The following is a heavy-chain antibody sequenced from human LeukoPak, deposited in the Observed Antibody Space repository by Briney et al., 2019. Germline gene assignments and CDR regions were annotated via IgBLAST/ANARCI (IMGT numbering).Heavy chain of an antibody. CDR1: GFTFGTYA. D-gene: IGHD6-13*01. CDR3: TTKGGSSWYAEHFQH. CDR2: ISGSGDST. V-gene: IGHV3-23*01. J-gene: IGHJ1*01. Sequence: PGGSLRLSCAGSGFTFGTYAMSWVRQAPGKGLEWVSAISGSGDSTYYPDSVKGRFTISRDNSRNAVYLQMQSLRVDDTAVYYCTTKGGSSWYAEHFQHWGQGTLVTVSS.